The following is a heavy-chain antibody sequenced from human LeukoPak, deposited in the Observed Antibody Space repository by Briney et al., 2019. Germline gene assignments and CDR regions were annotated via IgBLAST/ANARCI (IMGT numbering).Heavy chain of an antibody. J-gene: IGHJ3*01. V-gene: IGHV3-11*05. D-gene: IGHD2-2*02. CDR1: GFPFSDYY. Sequence: GGSLRLSCAGSGFPFSDYYMIWIRQAPGKGLEWISYISSRGSYTNYADSVKGRFSISRDNTQNSLSLQMSSLTAEDTAIYYCARDKGRHTVEAAIGAFDVWGRGTVVTVSA. CDR3: ARDKGRHTVEAAIGAFDV. CDR2: ISSRGSYT.